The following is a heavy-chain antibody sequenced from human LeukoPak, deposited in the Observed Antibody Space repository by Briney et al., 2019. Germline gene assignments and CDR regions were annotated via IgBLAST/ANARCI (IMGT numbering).Heavy chain of an antibody. CDR1: GFSITSGFN. V-gene: IGHV4-38-2*01. CDR2: IHHSGST. Sequence: SSETLSLTCSVSGFSITSGFNWAWIRQPPGEGLEWIGSIHHSGSTYYNPSLKSRVTISVDTSKSQFSLNLSSVTAADTAVYYCARTKGSSGWDFDCWGQGTLVTVSS. J-gene: IGHJ4*02. CDR3: ARTKGSSGWDFDC. D-gene: IGHD6-19*01.